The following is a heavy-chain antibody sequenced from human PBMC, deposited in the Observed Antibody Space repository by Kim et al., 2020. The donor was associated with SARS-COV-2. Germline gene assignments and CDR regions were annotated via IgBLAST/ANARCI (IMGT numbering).Heavy chain of an antibody. J-gene: IGHJ6*02. CDR2: IIPIFGTA. CDR1: GGTFSSYA. D-gene: IGHD2-21*02. CDR3: ARDRIVVVTANLYYYYGMDV. V-gene: IGHV1-69*13. Sequence: SVKVSCKASGGTFSSYAISWVRQAPGQGLEWMGGIIPIFGTANYAQKFQGRVTITADESTSTAYMELSSLRSEDTAVYYCARDRIVVVTANLYYYYGMDVWGQGTTVTVSS.